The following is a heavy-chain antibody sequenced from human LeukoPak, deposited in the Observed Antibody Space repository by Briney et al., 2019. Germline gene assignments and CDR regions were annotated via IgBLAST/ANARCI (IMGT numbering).Heavy chain of an antibody. CDR1: GFTFDDYA. J-gene: IGHJ6*02. CDR2: ISWNSGNI. CDR3: ARGALYCSSTSCYRYYYYGMDV. D-gene: IGHD2-2*01. Sequence: GGSLRLSCAASGFTFDDYAMHWVRQAPGKGLEWVSGISWNSGNIVYADSVKGRFTISRDNAKNSLYLQINSLRAEDTALYYCARGALYCSSTSCYRYYYYGMDVWGQGTTVTVSS. V-gene: IGHV3-9*01.